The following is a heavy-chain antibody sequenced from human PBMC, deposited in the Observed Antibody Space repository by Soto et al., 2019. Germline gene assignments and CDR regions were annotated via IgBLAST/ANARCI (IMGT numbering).Heavy chain of an antibody. CDR2: IYYSGST. Sequence: QLQLQESGPGLVKPSETLSLTCTVSGGSISSSSYYWGWIRQPPGKGLEWIGTIYYSGSTYYNPSLTGRVTISVDTSKNQFYLKLSSVTAADTAVYYCARHIKGGSYRSGFDCWGQGTLVTVSS. CDR1: GGSISSSSYY. CDR3: ARHIKGGSYRSGFDC. J-gene: IGHJ4*02. V-gene: IGHV4-39*01. D-gene: IGHD1-26*01.